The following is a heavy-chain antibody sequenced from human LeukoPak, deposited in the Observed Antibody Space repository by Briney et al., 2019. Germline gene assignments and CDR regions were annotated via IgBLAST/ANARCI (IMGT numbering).Heavy chain of an antibody. J-gene: IGHJ3*02. CDR1: GGSISTISSGTYY. V-gene: IGHV4-39*01. CDR2: INYSGST. CDR3: ARPRRFWAFDI. Sequence: SETLSLTCTVSGGSISTISSGTYYWGWIRQPPGKGLEWIGSINYSGSTDYNPSLKSRVTISVDTSKNQFSLKLSSVTAADTAVYYCARPRRFWAFDIWGQGTMVTVSS.